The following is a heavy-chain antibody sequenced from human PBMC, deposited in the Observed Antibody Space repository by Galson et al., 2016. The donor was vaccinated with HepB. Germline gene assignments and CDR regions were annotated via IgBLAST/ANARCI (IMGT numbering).Heavy chain of an antibody. Sequence: SVKVSCKASGYTFSNYGISWVRQAPGQGLEWMGWISAYNGNTNYAQKFQGRVTMTRDTSTTAAYMELRSLKSDDTAVYYCARQGYCTEGVCYHYYGMDVWGQGTTVTVSS. D-gene: IGHD2-8*01. V-gene: IGHV1-18*01. CDR3: ARQGYCTEGVCYHYYGMDV. J-gene: IGHJ6*02. CDR1: GYTFSNYG. CDR2: ISAYNGNT.